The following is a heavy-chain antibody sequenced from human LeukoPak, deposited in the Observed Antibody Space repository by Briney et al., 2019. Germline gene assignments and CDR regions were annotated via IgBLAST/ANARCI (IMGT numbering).Heavy chain of an antibody. D-gene: IGHD2-15*01. CDR3: ARGPRPGVVVVAATGYFDY. J-gene: IGHJ4*02. V-gene: IGHV6-1*01. CDR1: GDSVSSNSAA. Sequence: PSQTLSLTCAISGDSVSSNSAAWNWIRQSPSRGLEWLGRTYYRSKWYNDYAVSVKSRITINPDTSKNQFSLQLNSVTPEDTAVYYCARGPRPGVVVVAATGYFDYWGQGTLVTVSS. CDR2: TYYRSKWYN.